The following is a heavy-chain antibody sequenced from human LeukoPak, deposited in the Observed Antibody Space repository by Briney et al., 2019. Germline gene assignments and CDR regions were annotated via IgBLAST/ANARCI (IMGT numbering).Heavy chain of an antibody. Sequence: PGGSLRLSCAASGFTFSSYGMSWVRQAPGKGLEWVSAISAGSDYTNYADSVKGRFTISRDSSKNMLYVQMNSLRAEDTAVYYCARGLTSSATYISYFDYWGQGTLVSVSS. D-gene: IGHD4/OR15-4a*01. V-gene: IGHV3-23*01. CDR3: ARGLTSSATYISYFDY. CDR2: ISAGSDYT. J-gene: IGHJ4*02. CDR1: GFTFSSYG.